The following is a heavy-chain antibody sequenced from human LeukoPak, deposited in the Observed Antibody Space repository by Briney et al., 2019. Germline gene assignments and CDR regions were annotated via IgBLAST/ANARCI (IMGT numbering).Heavy chain of an antibody. CDR2: ISAYNGNT. D-gene: IGHD3-16*01. V-gene: IGHV1-18*04. J-gene: IGHJ6*04. Sequence: ASVKVSCKASGYTFTSYGISWVRQAPGQGLEWMGWISAYNGNTNYAQKLQGRVTMTTDTSTSTAYMELRSLRSDDTAVYYCVSKIEGDYGMDVWGKGTTVTVSS. CDR3: VSKIEGDYGMDV. CDR1: GYTFTSYG.